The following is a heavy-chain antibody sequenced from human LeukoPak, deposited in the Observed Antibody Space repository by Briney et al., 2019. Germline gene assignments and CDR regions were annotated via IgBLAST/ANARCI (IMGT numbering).Heavy chain of an antibody. Sequence: GGSLRLSCAASGFTFSSYGMHWVRQAPGKGLQWVAFIRYDGSNKYYADSVKGRFTISRDNSKNTLYLQMTSLRTEDTAVYYCARSYYYDPAWYFDLWGRGTLVTVSS. D-gene: IGHD3-22*01. CDR2: IRYDGSNK. V-gene: IGHV3-30*02. J-gene: IGHJ2*01. CDR1: GFTFSSYG. CDR3: ARSYYYDPAWYFDL.